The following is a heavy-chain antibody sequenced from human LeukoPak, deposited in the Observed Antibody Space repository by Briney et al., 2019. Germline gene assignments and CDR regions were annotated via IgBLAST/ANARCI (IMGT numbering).Heavy chain of an antibody. J-gene: IGHJ4*02. CDR1: GFTFSSYA. V-gene: IGHV3-23*01. Sequence: GGTLTLTCAACGFTFSSYAMSWVRQPPGKGLEWVSASSGSGGSTFYADSVKGRFTISRDNAKNTLYLQLHSLGVDDTSVYYCARVAVYCGGDACYYYFDNWGQGTLVTVSS. CDR3: ARVAVYCGGDACYYYFDN. D-gene: IGHD2-21*01. CDR2: SSGSGGST.